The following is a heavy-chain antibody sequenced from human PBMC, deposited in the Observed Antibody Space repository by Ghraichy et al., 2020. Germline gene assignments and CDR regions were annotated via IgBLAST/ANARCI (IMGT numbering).Heavy chain of an antibody. CDR2: ISSSSSYI. Sequence: GESLNISCAASGFTFNSYSMSWVRQAPRKGLEWVSSISSSSSYIYYADSVKGRFTISRDNAKNSLYLQMNSLRAEDTALYYCLGGYDFWSGPDYWGQGTLVTVSS. D-gene: IGHD3-3*01. CDR1: GFTFNSYS. V-gene: IGHV3-21*01. CDR3: LGGYDFWSGPDY. J-gene: IGHJ4*02.